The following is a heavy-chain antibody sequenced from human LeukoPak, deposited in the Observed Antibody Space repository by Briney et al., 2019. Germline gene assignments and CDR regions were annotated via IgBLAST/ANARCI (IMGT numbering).Heavy chain of an antibody. CDR3: ARSARLMKGVVEVTALDD. CDR1: GFTFSSYE. D-gene: IGHD3-3*01. V-gene: IGHV3-48*03. Sequence: QAGGSLRLSCAASGFTFSSYEMTWVRQAPGKGLEWIAYLSSSGSAFSYADSVKGRFTIARDNAKNSVSLEMNSLRADDTAVYYCARSARLMKGVVEVTALDDWGQGTLVTVSS. CDR2: LSSSGSAF. J-gene: IGHJ4*02.